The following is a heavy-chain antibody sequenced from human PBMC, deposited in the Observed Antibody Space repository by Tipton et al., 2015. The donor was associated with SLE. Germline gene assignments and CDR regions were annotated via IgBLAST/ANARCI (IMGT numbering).Heavy chain of an antibody. CDR2: VFYGGIT. CDR1: GGSIRSRTYH. Sequence: TLSLTCTVSGGSIRSRTYHWGWIRQPPGKGLEWIGSVFYGGITQYDPSLMGRVTISVDMFKNQFSLKLSSVTAADTAVYYCARDEAPGSGDRWGHSYGMDVWGQGTTVTVSS. D-gene: IGHD2-15*01. CDR3: ARDEAPGSGDRWGHSYGMDV. V-gene: IGHV4-39*07. J-gene: IGHJ6*02.